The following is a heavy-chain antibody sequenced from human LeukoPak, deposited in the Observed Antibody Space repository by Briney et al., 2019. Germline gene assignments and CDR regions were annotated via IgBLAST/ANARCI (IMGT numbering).Heavy chain of an antibody. J-gene: IGHJ4*02. CDR2: ISNSGGST. V-gene: IGHV3-23*01. CDR3: ARDERLLSFLK. Sequence: PPGGSLRLSCAVSGFIFSTYGMSWVRQAPGKGLEWVSGISNSGGSTYYTDSVKGRFTISRDNSKNTLYLQMNSLRAEDTAIYYCARDERLLSFLKWGQGTLVTVSS. CDR1: GFIFSTYG. D-gene: IGHD3-3*01.